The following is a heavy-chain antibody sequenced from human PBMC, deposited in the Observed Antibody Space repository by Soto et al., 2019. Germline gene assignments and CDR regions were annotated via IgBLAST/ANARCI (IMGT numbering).Heavy chain of an antibody. CDR1: SFALSSYS. V-gene: IGHV3-48*02. J-gene: IGHJ4*01. D-gene: IGHD3-9*01. Sequence: GGSLRLSCAVSSFALSSYSINLVRQAPGKGLEWISYISATGATIYYADSVKGRFTISRDIAKNSVYLQMNSLRDEDTAVYYCARDLTDYAGYYFDYWGHGTLVTVSS. CDR2: ISATGATI. CDR3: ARDLTDYAGYYFDY.